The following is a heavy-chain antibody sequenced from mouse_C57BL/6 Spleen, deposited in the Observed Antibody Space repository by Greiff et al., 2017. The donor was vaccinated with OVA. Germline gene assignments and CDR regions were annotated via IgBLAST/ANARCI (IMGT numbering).Heavy chain of an antibody. V-gene: IGHV1-69*01. Sequence: QVQLQQPGAELVMPGASVKLSCKASGYTFTSYWMHWVKQRPGQGLEWIGEIDPSDSYTNYNQKFKGKSTLTVDKSSSTAYMQLSSLTSEDSAVYYCARHYGSSYPWFAYWGQGTLVTVSA. CDR1: GYTFTSYW. D-gene: IGHD1-1*01. CDR2: IDPSDSYT. CDR3: ARHYGSSYPWFAY. J-gene: IGHJ3*01.